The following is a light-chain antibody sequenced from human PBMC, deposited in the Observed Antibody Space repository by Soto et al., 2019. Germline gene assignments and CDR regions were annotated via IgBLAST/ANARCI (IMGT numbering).Light chain of an antibody. CDR2: GAF. CDR3: QQYGSSPRT. Sequence: EIVLTQSPGTLSLSPGERATFSCRDSQSVSSNYLAWYQQKPGQAPRLLIYGAFKRATGIPDRFSGSGSGTVFTLTISRMEPEDFAVYCCQQYGSSPRTFGQGTKVEIK. CDR1: QSVSSNY. J-gene: IGKJ1*01. V-gene: IGKV3-20*01.